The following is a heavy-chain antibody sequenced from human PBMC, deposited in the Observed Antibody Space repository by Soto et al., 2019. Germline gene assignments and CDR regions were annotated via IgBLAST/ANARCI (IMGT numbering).Heavy chain of an antibody. J-gene: IGHJ4*02. D-gene: IGHD3-3*01. CDR1: GFTVSRYG. Sequence: PGGSLRLSCAASGFTVSRYGMHWVRQAPGKGLEWVAVIWYDGSNKYYADSVKGRFTISRDNSKNTLYLQMNSLRAEDTAVYYCARGSDFWSGSWPHYRGQGTLVTVSS. CDR3: ARGSDFWSGSWPHY. V-gene: IGHV3-33*01. CDR2: IWYDGSNK.